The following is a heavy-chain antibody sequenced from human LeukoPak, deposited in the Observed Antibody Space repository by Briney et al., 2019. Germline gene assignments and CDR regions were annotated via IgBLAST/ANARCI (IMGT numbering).Heavy chain of an antibody. Sequence: SETLSLTCTVSGGSITSSSYYWGWIRQPPGKGLEWIGSIYHSGSTNYNPSLKSRVTISVDTSKNQFSLKLSSVTAADTAVYYCARVSSMIVVVITLYYYYYMDVWGKGTTVTVSS. CDR3: ARVSSMIVVVITLYYYYYMDV. CDR2: IYHSGST. CDR1: GGSITSSSYY. D-gene: IGHD3-22*01. V-gene: IGHV4-39*07. J-gene: IGHJ6*03.